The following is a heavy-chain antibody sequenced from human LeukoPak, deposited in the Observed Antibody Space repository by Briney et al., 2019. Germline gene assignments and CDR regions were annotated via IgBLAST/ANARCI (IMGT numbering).Heavy chain of an antibody. CDR3: ARAGARDYDLWSGYSNWFDP. CDR2: ISYDGSNK. J-gene: IGHJ5*02. V-gene: IGHV3-30-3*01. Sequence: PGRPLRLSCAASGFTFSSYAMHWVRQAPGKGLEWVAVISYDGSNKYYADSVKGRFTISRDNSKNTLYLQMNSLRAEDTAVYYCARAGARDYDLWSGYSNWFDPWGQGTLVTVSS. D-gene: IGHD3-3*01. CDR1: GFTFSSYA.